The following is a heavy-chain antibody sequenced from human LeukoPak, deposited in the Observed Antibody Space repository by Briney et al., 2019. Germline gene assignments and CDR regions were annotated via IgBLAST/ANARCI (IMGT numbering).Heavy chain of an antibody. CDR1: GFTFSSYG. D-gene: IGHD6-13*01. CDR3: AKDLIAAAGTNLDY. V-gene: IGHV3-30*02. J-gene: IGHJ4*02. CDR2: IRYDGSNK. Sequence: GGSLRLSCAASGFTFSSYGMHWVRQAPGKGLEWVAFIRYDGSNKYYADSVKGRFTISRDNSKNTLYLQMNSLRAVDTAVYYCAKDLIAAAGTNLDYWGQGTLVTVSS.